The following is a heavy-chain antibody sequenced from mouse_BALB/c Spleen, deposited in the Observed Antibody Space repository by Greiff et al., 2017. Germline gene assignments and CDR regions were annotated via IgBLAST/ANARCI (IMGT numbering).Heavy chain of an antibody. CDR2: ISYSGST. CDR3: ARYGYDGEGYAMDY. Sequence: EVMLVESGPGLVKPSQSLSLTCTVTGYSITSDYAWNWIRQFPGNKLEWMGYISYSGSTSYNPSLKSRISITRDTSKNQFFLQLNSVTTEDTATYYCARYGYDGEGYAMDYWGQGTSVTVSS. D-gene: IGHD2-2*01. J-gene: IGHJ4*01. CDR1: GYSITSDYA. V-gene: IGHV3-2*02.